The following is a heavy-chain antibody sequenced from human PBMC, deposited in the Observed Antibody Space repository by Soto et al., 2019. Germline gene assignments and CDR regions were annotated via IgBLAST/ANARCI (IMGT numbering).Heavy chain of an antibody. J-gene: IGHJ5*02. Sequence: GGSLRLSCAASGFTFSTYAMAWVRQAPGKGLEWVSGVSASGLNTDYADPVKGRFYISRDNSKNTVSLHMNSLRVEDTAVYYCAKDPLKYSSSWYLEWWFDPWGQGTLVTVSS. CDR3: AKDPLKYSSSWYLEWWFDP. V-gene: IGHV3-23*01. CDR2: VSASGLNT. D-gene: IGHD6-13*01. CDR1: GFTFSTYA.